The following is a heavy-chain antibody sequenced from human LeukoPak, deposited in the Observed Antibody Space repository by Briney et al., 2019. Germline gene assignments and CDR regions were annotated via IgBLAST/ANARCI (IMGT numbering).Heavy chain of an antibody. CDR1: GGTFSSYA. CDR3: ARQYQLDAYFDY. J-gene: IGHJ4*02. Sequence: GASVKVSCKASGGTFSSYAISWVRQAPGQGLEWMGGIIPIFGTANYAQKFQGRVTITTDESTSTAYMELSSLRSEDTAVYYCARQYQLDAYFDYWGQGTLVTVSS. D-gene: IGHD2-2*01. CDR2: IIPIFGTA. V-gene: IGHV1-69*05.